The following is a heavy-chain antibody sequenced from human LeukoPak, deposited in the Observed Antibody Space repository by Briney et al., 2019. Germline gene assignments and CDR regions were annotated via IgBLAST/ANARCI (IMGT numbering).Heavy chain of an antibody. D-gene: IGHD3-22*01. CDR1: GFTFSSFE. CDR3: ARVLHKRNYDSSVYYGY. Sequence: PGGSLRLSCAASGFTFSSFEMNWVRQAPGKGLEWISYISASGTITHYADSVKGRFTISRDNAKSSLFLQMNSLRAEDTAVYYCARVLHKRNYDSSVYYGYWGQGTLVTVSS. J-gene: IGHJ4*02. CDR2: ISASGTIT. V-gene: IGHV3-48*03.